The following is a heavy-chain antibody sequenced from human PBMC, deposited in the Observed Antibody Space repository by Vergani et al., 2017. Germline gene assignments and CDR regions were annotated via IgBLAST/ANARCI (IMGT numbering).Heavy chain of an antibody. CDR1: GGTFSSYA. CDR3: ARAGGYCSSTSCYANWFDP. V-gene: IGHV1-69*01. Sequence: QVQLVQSGAEVKKPGSSVKVSCKASGGTFSSYAISWVRQAPGQGLEWMGGIIPIFGTANYAQKFQGRVTITADESTSTAYMELSSLRSEDTAAYYCARAGGYCSSTSCYANWFDPWGQGTLVTVSS. J-gene: IGHJ5*02. CDR2: IIPIFGTA. D-gene: IGHD2-2*01.